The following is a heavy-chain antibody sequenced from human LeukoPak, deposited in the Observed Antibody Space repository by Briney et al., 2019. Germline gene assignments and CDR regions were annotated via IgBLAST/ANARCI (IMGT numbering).Heavy chain of an antibody. CDR1: GFTFSSFE. J-gene: IGHJ4*02. V-gene: IGHV3-48*03. D-gene: IGHD6-19*01. CDR3: AREEGGDGSGWALDY. CDR2: ISNNGYTI. Sequence: GGSLRLSCAASGFTFSSFEMNWVRQGPGKGLEWVSYISNNGYTIYYADSVKGRFTISRDNAKNSLYLQMNSLRAEDTAVYYCAREEGGDGSGWALDYWGQGTLVTVSS.